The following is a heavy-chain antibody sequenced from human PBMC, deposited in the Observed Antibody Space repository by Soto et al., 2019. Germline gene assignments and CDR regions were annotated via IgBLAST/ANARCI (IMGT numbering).Heavy chain of an antibody. CDR3: ARLVASETGYGMDV. D-gene: IGHD3-9*01. CDR1: GFIFSSHN. Sequence: DVQLVESGGGLVKPGGSLRLSCAASGFIFSSHNMNWVRQAPGKGLEWVSSITGSRSYIFYADSVKGRFTISRDNAKNTVYLQVNSLRAEDTGVYYCARLVASETGYGMDVWGQATTVTVSS. CDR2: ITGSRSYI. V-gene: IGHV3-21*06. J-gene: IGHJ6*02.